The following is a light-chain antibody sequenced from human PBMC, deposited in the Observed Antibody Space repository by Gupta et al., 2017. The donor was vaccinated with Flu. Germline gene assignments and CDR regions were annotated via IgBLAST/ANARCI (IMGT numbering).Light chain of an antibody. J-gene: IGLJ3*02. CDR2: EVT. CDR3: GSYAGDNFWV. V-gene: IGLV2-8*01. CDR1: SSDIGGYNY. Sequence: QSALTQPPSASGSPGQSVSISCTGTSSDIGGYNYVSWYQQHPGKAPRLIIYEVTRRPSGVPDRFSASRSGNTASLTVSGLQAEDEADYYCGSYAGDNFWVFGGGTKLTVL.